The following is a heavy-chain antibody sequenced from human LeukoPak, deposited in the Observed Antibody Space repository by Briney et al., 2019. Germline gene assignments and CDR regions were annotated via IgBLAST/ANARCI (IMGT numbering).Heavy chain of an antibody. CDR2: IYSGGST. CDR3: ARELTADY. CDR1: GFTFSSYN. J-gene: IGHJ4*02. D-gene: IGHD1-20*01. V-gene: IGHV3-66*01. Sequence: PGGSLRLSCAASGFTFSSYNMSWVRQAPGKGLEWVSVIYSGGSTYYADSVKGRFTISRDNSKNTLYLQMNSLRAEDTAVYYCARELTADYWGQGTLVTVSS.